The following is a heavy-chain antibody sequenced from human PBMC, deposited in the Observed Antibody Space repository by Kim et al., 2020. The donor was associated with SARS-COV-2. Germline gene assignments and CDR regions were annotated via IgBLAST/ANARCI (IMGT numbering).Heavy chain of an antibody. CDR2: LSGSSDYK. D-gene: IGHD2-8*02. CDR1: RFNFSAYS. V-gene: IGHV3-21*01. CDR3: VRNRKGRSDTTGYYY. Sequence: GGSLRLSCTASRFNFSAYSMVWVRQAPGQGLQWVSSLSGSSDYKYYAESVRGRFTISRDNDKRSLYLDMQSLKVEDTALYYCVRNRKGRSDTTGYYY. J-gene: IGHJ6*01.